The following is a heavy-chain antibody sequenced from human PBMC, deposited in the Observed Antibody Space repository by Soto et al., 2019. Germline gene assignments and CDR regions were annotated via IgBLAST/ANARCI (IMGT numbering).Heavy chain of an antibody. CDR1: GGSVNGYY. CDR3: ATRITVFGLLIPPFEP. Sequence: PSETLSLTCAVYGGSVNGYYWNWIRQPPGKGLEWIGEINHTGGTHYNPSLKSRVTMSVDTSKNQFSLRLSSVTAADTAIYYCATRITVFGLLIPPFEPWGQGTQVTVYS. CDR2: INHTGGT. V-gene: IGHV4-34*01. J-gene: IGHJ5*02. D-gene: IGHD3-3*01.